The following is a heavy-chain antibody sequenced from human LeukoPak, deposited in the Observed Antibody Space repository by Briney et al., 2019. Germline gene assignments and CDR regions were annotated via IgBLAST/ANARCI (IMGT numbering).Heavy chain of an antibody. Sequence: GESLLISCKGSGYSFTSYWISWVRPMPGKGLEWMGRIDPSDSYTNYSPSFQGHVTISADKSISTAYLQWSSLKASDTAMYYCATIGYCSGGSCYPAPPHFDYWGQGTLVTVSS. CDR1: GYSFTSYW. V-gene: IGHV5-10-1*01. D-gene: IGHD2-15*01. CDR2: IDPSDSYT. CDR3: ATIGYCSGGSCYPAPPHFDY. J-gene: IGHJ4*02.